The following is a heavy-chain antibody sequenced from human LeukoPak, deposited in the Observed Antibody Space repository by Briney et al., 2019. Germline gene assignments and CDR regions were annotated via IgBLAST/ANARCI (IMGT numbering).Heavy chain of an antibody. J-gene: IGHJ6*02. V-gene: IGHV1-18*01. Sequence: AASVKVSCKASGYSFTSFGISWVRQAPGQGLEWMGWISAYNGNTKYVQKFQGRVTMTTDISTSTAYMELRSLRSDDTAVYYCAREYYDFWSGYYSRYYYGMDVWGQGTTVTVSS. CDR2: ISAYNGNT. CDR1: GYSFTSFG. D-gene: IGHD3-3*01. CDR3: AREYYDFWSGYYSRYYYGMDV.